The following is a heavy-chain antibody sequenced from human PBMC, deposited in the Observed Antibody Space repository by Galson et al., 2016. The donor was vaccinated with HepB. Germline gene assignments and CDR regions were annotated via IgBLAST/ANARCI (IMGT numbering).Heavy chain of an antibody. CDR2: INLDGSEI. V-gene: IGHV3-7*01. CDR3: ARDRRPSSYNGLDV. Sequence: ASGFTFSNYWMTWVRHSPGKGLEWVANINLDGSEIHYVDSVKGRFTISRDNAKDSLYLQLNGLGAGDTAVYYCARDRRPSSYNGLDVWGQGTTVTVSS. CDR1: GFTFSNYW. D-gene: IGHD3-10*01. J-gene: IGHJ6*02.